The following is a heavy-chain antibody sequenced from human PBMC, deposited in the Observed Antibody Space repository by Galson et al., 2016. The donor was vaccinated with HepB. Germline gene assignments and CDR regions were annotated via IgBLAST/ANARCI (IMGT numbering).Heavy chain of an antibody. J-gene: IGHJ2*01. CDR2: FYFSGST. CDR3: ARDAGGPYDL. V-gene: IGHV4-59*01. CDR1: GSSLSTYY. D-gene: IGHD3-16*01. Sequence: SETLSLTCTVSGSSLSTYYWSWIRQPPGKGLEWIAYFYFSGSTNYNPSLKSRVTVSFDTSKNQFSLKLNSVTAVDTAVYYCARDAGGPYDLWGRGTLVTVSS.